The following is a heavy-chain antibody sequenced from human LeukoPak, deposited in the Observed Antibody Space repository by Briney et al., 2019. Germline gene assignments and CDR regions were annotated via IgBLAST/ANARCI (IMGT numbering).Heavy chain of an antibody. CDR1: GFTFSSYG. Sequence: PGRSLRLSCAAPGFTFSSYGMHWVRQAPGKGLEWVAVIWYDGSNKYYADSVKGRFTISRDNSKNTLYLQMNSLRAEDTAVYYCARGAYCSSTSCYPYYYYGMDVWGKGTTVTVSS. V-gene: IGHV3-33*01. J-gene: IGHJ6*04. CDR2: IWYDGSNK. D-gene: IGHD2-2*01. CDR3: ARGAYCSSTSCYPYYYYGMDV.